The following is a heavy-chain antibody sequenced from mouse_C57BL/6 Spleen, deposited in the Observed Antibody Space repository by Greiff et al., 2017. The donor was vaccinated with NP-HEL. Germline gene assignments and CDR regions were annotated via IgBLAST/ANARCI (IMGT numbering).Heavy chain of an antibody. V-gene: IGHV1-80*01. J-gene: IGHJ3*01. Sequence: QVQLKQSGAELVKPGASVKISCKASGYAFSSYWMNWVKQRPGKGLEWIGQIYPGDGDTNYNGKFKGKATLTADKSSSTAYMQLSSLTSEDSAVYFCAREAPIYDGYFLFAYWGQGTLVTVSA. CDR1: GYAFSSYW. CDR3: AREAPIYDGYFLFAY. CDR2: IYPGDGDT. D-gene: IGHD2-3*01.